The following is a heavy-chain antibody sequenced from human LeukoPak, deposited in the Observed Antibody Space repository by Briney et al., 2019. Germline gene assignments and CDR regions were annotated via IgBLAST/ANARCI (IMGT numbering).Heavy chain of an antibody. CDR1: GGTFSSYA. D-gene: IGHD2-2*01. J-gene: IGHJ5*02. V-gene: IGHV1-69*13. CDR3: TKNRDQLLSNWFDP. CDR2: IIPIFGTA. Sequence: GASVKVSCKASGGTFSSYAISWVRQAPGQGLEWMGGIIPIFGTANYAQKFQGRVTISADGSTSTAYMELSSLRFEDTAVYYCTKNRDQLLSNWFDPWGQGTLVTVST.